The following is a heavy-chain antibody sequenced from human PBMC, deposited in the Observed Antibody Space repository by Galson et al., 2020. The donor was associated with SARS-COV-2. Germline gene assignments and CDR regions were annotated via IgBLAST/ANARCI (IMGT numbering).Heavy chain of an antibody. CDR3: ARIDSSGCRGNY. J-gene: IGHJ4*02. CDR2: IDWDDDQ. V-gene: IGHV2-70*11. Sequence: ESGPTLVKPTQTLTLTCIFSGFSLSTSGMCVSWIRQPPGKALEWLARIDWDDDQYYSTSLKTRLTISKDTSKNQVVLTMTNMDPVDTATYYCARIDSSGCRGNYWGQGTLVTVSS. CDR1: GFSLSTSGMC. D-gene: IGHD6-19*01.